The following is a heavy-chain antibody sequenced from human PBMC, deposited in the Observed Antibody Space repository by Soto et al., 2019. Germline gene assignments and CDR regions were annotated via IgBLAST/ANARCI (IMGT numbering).Heavy chain of an antibody. CDR3: AKWSYLDY. CDR1: GFSFASFA. V-gene: IGHV3-23*04. J-gene: IGHJ4*02. D-gene: IGHD3-3*01. Sequence: DVRLAESGGGLVQPGGSLRLSCTTSGFSFASFAMTWVRQAPGKGLEWVATSGSDGKTYYAASVKGRFSISRDTSRNTLYLQMNSLRADDTAIYYCAKWSYLDYWGQGTRVTVSS. CDR2: TSGSDGKT.